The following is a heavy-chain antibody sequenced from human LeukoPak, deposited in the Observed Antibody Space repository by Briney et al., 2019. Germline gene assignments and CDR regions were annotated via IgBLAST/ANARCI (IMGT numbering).Heavy chain of an antibody. V-gene: IGHV1-18*01. D-gene: IGHD5-18*01. CDR2: ISAYNGNT. CDR3: AREHSYGYVSDY. CDR1: GYTFTSYG. J-gene: IGHJ4*02. Sequence: ASVKVSCKASGYTFTSYGISWARQAPGQGLEWMGWISAYNGNTNYAQKLQGRVTMTTDTSTSTAYMELRSLRSDDTAVYYCAREHSYGYVSDYWGQGTLVTVSS.